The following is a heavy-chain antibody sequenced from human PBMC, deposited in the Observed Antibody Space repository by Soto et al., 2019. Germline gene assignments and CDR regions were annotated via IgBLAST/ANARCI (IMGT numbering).Heavy chain of an antibody. J-gene: IGHJ4*02. D-gene: IGHD3-16*01. CDR3: GHRRMDLGPHGDY. Sequence: SLSTSGMGVGWIREPPGKALEWLSGICWHNDKRYSPSLRNTLTVTKDDSKNQVVLTMTDMDPVATATYSCGHRRMDLGPHGDYWGPGILVTVSS. CDR2: ICWHNDK. CDR1: SLSTSGMG. V-gene: IGHV2-5*01.